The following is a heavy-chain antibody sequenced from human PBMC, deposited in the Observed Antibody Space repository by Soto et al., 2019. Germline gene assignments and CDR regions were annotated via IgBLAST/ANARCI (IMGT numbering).Heavy chain of an antibody. CDR2: ILYSGST. V-gene: IGHV4-39*01. Sequence: QLQLQESGPGLVKPSETLSLTCIVSGGSITRNNHYWGWIRQSPGKGLEWIGSILYSGSTNYNPSLKGRVTLSVETSTNQCSLKMSSVTAADTALYYCARLGSSGWYQGSYFDYCGQGTLVTVSS. D-gene: IGHD6-19*01. J-gene: IGHJ4*02. CDR1: GGSITRNNHY. CDR3: ARLGSSGWYQGSYFDY.